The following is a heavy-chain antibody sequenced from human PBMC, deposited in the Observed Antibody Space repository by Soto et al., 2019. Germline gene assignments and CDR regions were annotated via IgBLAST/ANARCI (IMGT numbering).Heavy chain of an antibody. J-gene: IGHJ5*01. CDR1: GGSIPSSNW. V-gene: IGHV4-4*02. D-gene: IGHD6-13*01. Sequence: QVQLQESGPGLVKPSGTLSLTCAVSGGSIPSSNWWSWVRQPPGKGLEWIGQISHSGITNYNPSIKSRVPISIDKSKNQFSMKVTSVTAADTAVYYCARAPAARFDPWGQGILVTVSS. CDR2: ISHSGIT. CDR3: ARAPAARFDP.